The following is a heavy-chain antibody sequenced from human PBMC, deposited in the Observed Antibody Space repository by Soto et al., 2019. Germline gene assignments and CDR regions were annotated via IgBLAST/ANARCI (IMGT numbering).Heavy chain of an antibody. J-gene: IGHJ6*02. CDR1: GGSFSGYY. D-gene: IGHD4-17*01. V-gene: IGHV4-34*01. Sequence: QVQLQQWGAGLLKPTETLSLTCAVYGGSFSGYYWSWIRQPPGKGLEWIGEINHSGSTNYNPSLKSRVTISVDTSKNQFSLKLSSVTAADTAVYYCARPGYGDYPYYYYGMDVWGQGPTVTVSS. CDR3: ARPGYGDYPYYYYGMDV. CDR2: INHSGST.